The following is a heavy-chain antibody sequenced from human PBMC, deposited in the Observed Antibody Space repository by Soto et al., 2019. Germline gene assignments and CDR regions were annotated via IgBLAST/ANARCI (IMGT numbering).Heavy chain of an antibody. Sequence: ASVKVSCKASGYTFTGYYMHWVRQAPGQGLEWMGWINPNSGGTNYAQKFQGRVTMTRDTSISTAYMELSRLRSDDTAVYYCARTARYSPRSLIDYWGQGTLVTVSS. V-gene: IGHV1-2*02. CDR3: ARTARYSPRSLIDY. J-gene: IGHJ4*02. CDR2: INPNSGGT. D-gene: IGHD5-18*01. CDR1: GYTFTGYY.